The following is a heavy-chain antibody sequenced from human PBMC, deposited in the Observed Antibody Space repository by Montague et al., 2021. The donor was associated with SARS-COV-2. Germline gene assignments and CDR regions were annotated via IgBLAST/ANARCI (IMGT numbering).Heavy chain of an antibody. V-gene: IGHV4-30-4*08. CDR2: IRLSGDS. D-gene: IGHD3-10*01. Sequence: TLSLTCTVSGDAIISGDYHWTWVRQPPGKGLEWIGYIRLSGDSHYNPSLKGRVSISIDTTKNQFSLKLNSVTAADTAVYYCARDRGLGVAENFDCWGQGTLVTVSS. CDR1: GDAIISGDYH. J-gene: IGHJ4*02. CDR3: ARDRGLGVAENFDC.